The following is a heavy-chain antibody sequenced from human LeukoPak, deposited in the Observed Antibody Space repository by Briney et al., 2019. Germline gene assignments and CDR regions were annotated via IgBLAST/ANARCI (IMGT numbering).Heavy chain of an antibody. J-gene: IGHJ4*02. CDR2: MNPNSGNT. Sequence: GASVKVSCKASGYTFTSYDINWVRQATGQGLEWMGWMNPNSGNTGYAQKFQGRVTMTRNTSISTAYMELSSLRSEDTAVYYCARAGTYYDILTGYIPWDYWGQGTLVTVSS. CDR1: GYTFTSYD. CDR3: ARAGTYYDILTGYIPWDY. V-gene: IGHV1-8*01. D-gene: IGHD3-9*01.